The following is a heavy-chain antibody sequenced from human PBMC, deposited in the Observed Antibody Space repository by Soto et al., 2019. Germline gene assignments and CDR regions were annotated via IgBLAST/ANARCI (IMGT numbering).Heavy chain of an antibody. CDR2: IKSKTDGGTT. J-gene: IGHJ4*02. D-gene: IGHD1-26*01. CDR3: TTENPSGSYYGIDY. CDR1: GFTFSNAW. Sequence: GGSLRLSCAASGFTFSNAWMSWVRQAPGKGLEWVGRIKSKTDGGTTDYAAPVKGRFTISRDDSKNTLYLQMNSLKTEDTAVYYCTTENPSGSYYGIDYWGQGTLVTVSS. V-gene: IGHV3-15*01.